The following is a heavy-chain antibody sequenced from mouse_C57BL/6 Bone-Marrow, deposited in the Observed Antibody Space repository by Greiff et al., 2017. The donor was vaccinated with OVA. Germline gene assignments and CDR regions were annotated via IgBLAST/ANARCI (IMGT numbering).Heavy chain of an antibody. D-gene: IGHD3-2*02. CDR1: GFTFSSYA. J-gene: IGHJ2*01. CDR2: ISDGGSYT. CDR3: ARDAAQALDY. Sequence: DVKLVESGGGLVKPGGSLKLSCAASGFTFSSYAMSWVRQTPEKRLEWVATISDGGSYTYYPDNVKGRFTISRDNAKNNLYLQMSHLKSEDTAMYYCARDAAQALDYWGQGTTLTVSS. V-gene: IGHV5-4*01.